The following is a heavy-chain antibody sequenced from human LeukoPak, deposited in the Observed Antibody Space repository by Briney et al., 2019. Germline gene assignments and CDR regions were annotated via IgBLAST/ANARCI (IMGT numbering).Heavy chain of an antibody. V-gene: IGHV1-69*05. CDR2: IIPISGTA. CDR1: GGTFSSYA. D-gene: IGHD3-3*01. Sequence: GASVKVSCKASGGTFSSYAISWVRQAPGQGLEWMGGIIPISGTANYAQKFQGRVTITTDESTSTAYMELSSLRSEDTAVYYCARARYRWDFWSGYYSNYYYYYMDVWGKGTTVTVCS. CDR3: ARARYRWDFWSGYYSNYYYYYMDV. J-gene: IGHJ6*03.